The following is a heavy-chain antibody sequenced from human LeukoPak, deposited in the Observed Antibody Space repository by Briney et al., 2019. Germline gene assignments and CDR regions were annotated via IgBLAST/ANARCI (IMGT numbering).Heavy chain of an antibody. Sequence: GGSLRLSCAASGFTFSNYAMSWVRQAPGKGLEWVSTISGSGGTTFYAGSVKGRLTISRDNSKNTLYLQMNSLRAEDTAVYYCASENYYDSSGYYPNYWGQGTLVTVSS. D-gene: IGHD3-22*01. CDR3: ASENYYDSSGYYPNY. J-gene: IGHJ4*02. V-gene: IGHV3-23*01. CDR1: GFTFSNYA. CDR2: ISGSGGTT.